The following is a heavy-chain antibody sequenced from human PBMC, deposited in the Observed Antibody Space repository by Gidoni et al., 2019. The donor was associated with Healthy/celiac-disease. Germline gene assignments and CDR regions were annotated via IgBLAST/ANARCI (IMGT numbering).Heavy chain of an antibody. CDR1: GFTFSSYA. CDR3: ARGEKYYYDSSGYEYFQH. D-gene: IGHD3-22*01. Sequence: QVQLVESGGGVVQPGRSLRLSCAASGFTFSSYAMHWVRQAPGKGLEWVAVISYDGSNKYYADSVKGRFTISRDNSKNTLYLQMNSLRAEDTAVYYCARGEKYYYDSSGYEYFQHWGQGTLVTVSS. V-gene: IGHV3-30*04. J-gene: IGHJ1*01. CDR2: ISYDGSNK.